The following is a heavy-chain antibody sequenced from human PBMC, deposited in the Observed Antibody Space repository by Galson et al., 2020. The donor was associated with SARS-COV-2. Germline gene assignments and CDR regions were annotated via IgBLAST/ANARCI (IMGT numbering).Heavy chain of an antibody. D-gene: IGHD2-2*01. CDR2: IIPILGIA. V-gene: IGHV1-69*04. CDR3: ARDAGGIVVVPAANGIDV. Sequence: SVKVSCKASGGTFSSYTISWVRQAPGQGLEWMGRIIPILGIANYAQKFQGRVTITADKSTSTAYMELSSLRSEDTAVYYCARDAGGIVVVPAANGIDVWGQGTTVTVSS. CDR1: GGTFSSYT. J-gene: IGHJ6*02.